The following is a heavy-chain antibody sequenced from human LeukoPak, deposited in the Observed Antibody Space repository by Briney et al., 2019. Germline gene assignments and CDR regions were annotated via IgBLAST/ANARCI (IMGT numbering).Heavy chain of an antibody. Sequence: GGSLRLSCAVSGFTFSTNFMSWVRQAPGKGPEWVSIIYADGGTKYADSVKGRFTISRDTSKNTFSLQMNNLRAEDTAVYYCARDHGQWIYWTDGMDVWGQGTTVTVCS. V-gene: IGHV3-53*01. CDR3: ARDHGQWIYWTDGMDV. CDR1: GFTFSTNF. D-gene: IGHD5-12*01. J-gene: IGHJ6*02. CDR2: IYADGGT.